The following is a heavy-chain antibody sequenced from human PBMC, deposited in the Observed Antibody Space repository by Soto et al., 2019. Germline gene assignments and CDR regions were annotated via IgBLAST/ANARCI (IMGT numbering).Heavy chain of an antibody. V-gene: IGHV4-31*03. Sequence: SETLSLTCTVSGGSISSGGYYWSWIRQHPGKGLEWIGYIYYSGSTYYNPSLKSRVTVSVDTSKNQFSLKLSSVTAADTAVYYCARDIVATITEGYYYYGMDVWGQGTTVTVSS. D-gene: IGHD5-12*01. CDR2: IYYSGST. J-gene: IGHJ6*02. CDR1: GGSISSGGYY. CDR3: ARDIVATITEGYYYYGMDV.